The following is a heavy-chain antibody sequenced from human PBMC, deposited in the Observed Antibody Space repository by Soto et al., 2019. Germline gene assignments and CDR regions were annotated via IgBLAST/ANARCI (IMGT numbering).Heavy chain of an antibody. D-gene: IGHD4-17*01. V-gene: IGHV1-18*01. CDR3: ARDHLTTVTTYLFYYYYGMDV. J-gene: IGHJ6*02. CDR1: GYTFTSYG. CDR2: ISAYNGNT. Sequence: GASVKVSCKASGYTFTSYGISWVRQAPGQGLEWMGWISAYNGNTNYAQKLQGRVTMTTDTSTSTAYMELRSLRSDDTAVYYCARDHLTTVTTYLFYYYYGMDVWGQGTTVTVSS.